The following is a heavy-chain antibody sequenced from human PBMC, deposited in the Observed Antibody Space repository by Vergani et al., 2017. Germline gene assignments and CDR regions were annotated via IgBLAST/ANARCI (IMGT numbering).Heavy chain of an antibody. CDR3: ARQNWNFNAFDI. D-gene: IGHD1-7*01. Sequence: QVQLVESRGGVVQPGRSLRLSCAASGFTFSSYGMHWVRQAPGKGMEWVAVIWYDGSNKYYADSVKGRFTISRDNSKNTLYLQMNSLIAEDTAVYYCARQNWNFNAFDIWGQGTMVTVSS. CDR2: IWYDGSNK. J-gene: IGHJ3*02. V-gene: IGHV3-33*01. CDR1: GFTFSSYG.